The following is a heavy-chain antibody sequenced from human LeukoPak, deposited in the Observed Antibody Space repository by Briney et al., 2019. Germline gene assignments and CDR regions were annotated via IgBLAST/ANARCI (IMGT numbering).Heavy chain of an antibody. CDR2: INHSGST. D-gene: IGHD5-12*01. Sequence: PSETLSLTCAVYGGSLSAFSWSWIRQSPGKGLEWIGEINHSGSTRYNPSLSSRVSISIDTSKNQFSLGVHSVTAADTAVYYCARSNSAYVPPPRSYFFYYMDVWGKGTTVTVSS. CDR3: ARSNSAYVPPPRSYFFYYMDV. J-gene: IGHJ6*03. V-gene: IGHV4-34*01. CDR1: GGSLSAFS.